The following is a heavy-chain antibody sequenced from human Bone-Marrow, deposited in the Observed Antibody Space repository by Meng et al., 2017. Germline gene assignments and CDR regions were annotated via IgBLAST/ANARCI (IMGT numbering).Heavy chain of an antibody. D-gene: IGHD6-6*01. J-gene: IGHJ4*02. CDR2: INHSGST. CDR3: ARGLRAARPLLFGY. Sequence: QGRLPQGGAGLLKPSTTLSLTCAVYGGSFSGYYWSWIRQPPGKGLEWIGEINHSGSTNYNPSLKSRVTISVDTSKNQFSLKLSSVTAADTAVYYCARGLRAARPLLFGYWGQGTLVTVSS. V-gene: IGHV4-34*01. CDR1: GGSFSGYY.